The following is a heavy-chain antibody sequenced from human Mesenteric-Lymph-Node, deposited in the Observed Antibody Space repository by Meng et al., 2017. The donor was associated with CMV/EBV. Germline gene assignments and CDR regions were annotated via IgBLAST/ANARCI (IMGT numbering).Heavy chain of an antibody. Sequence: SCAACGLTFISFSITWVRQAPGRGLEWVSSISSTSTYVYYADSVKGRFTISRDNAKNSLYLQMNSLRAEDTAMYYCARGAGYGALDYWGQGILVTVSS. V-gene: IGHV3-21*01. CDR1: GLTFISFS. CDR3: ARGAGYGALDY. D-gene: IGHD3-10*01. CDR2: ISSTSTYV. J-gene: IGHJ4*02.